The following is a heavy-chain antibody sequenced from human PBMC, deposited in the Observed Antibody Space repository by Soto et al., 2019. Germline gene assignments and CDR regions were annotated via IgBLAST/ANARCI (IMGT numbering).Heavy chain of an antibody. V-gene: IGHV4-30-2*01. CDR2: IYHSGST. Sequence: PSETLSLTCAFSGCSISRGGYSWSWIRPPPGKGLEWIGYIYHSGSTYYNPSLKSRVTISVDRSKNQFSLKLSSVTAADTAVYYCARAVRGYSGYDSGTYFDYWGQGTLVTVSS. CDR3: ARAVRGYSGYDSGTYFDY. J-gene: IGHJ4*02. D-gene: IGHD5-12*01. CDR1: GCSISRGGYS.